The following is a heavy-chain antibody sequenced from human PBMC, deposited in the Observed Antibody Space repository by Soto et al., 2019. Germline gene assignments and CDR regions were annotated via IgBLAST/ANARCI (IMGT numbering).Heavy chain of an antibody. CDR2: IYYSGST. CDR1: GGSISSSSYY. Sequence: SETLSLTCTVSGGSISSSSYYWGWIRQPPGKGLEWIGSIYYSGSTYYNPSLKSRVTISVDTSKNQFSLKLSSVTAADTAVYYCASVLLWFGAPTQGWFDPWGQLTLVTVSS. CDR3: ASVLLWFGAPTQGWFDP. D-gene: IGHD3-10*01. J-gene: IGHJ5*02. V-gene: IGHV4-39*01.